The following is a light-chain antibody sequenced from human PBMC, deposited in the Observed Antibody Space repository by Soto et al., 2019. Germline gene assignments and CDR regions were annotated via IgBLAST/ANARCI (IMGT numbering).Light chain of an antibody. Sequence: EIVLTQSPGTLSLSPGARATLSCRASQSVTSNFLAWYQQKPGQTPRLLIYGASSRATGIPDRFRGSGSGADFTLTITRLEPEDCAVYYCQEYGNSRWTFGQGTKVEIK. CDR1: QSVTSNF. J-gene: IGKJ1*01. CDR2: GAS. CDR3: QEYGNSRWT. V-gene: IGKV3-20*01.